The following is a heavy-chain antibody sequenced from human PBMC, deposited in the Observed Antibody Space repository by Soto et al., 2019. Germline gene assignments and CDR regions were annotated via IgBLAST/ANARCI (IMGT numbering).Heavy chain of an antibody. CDR2: IYYSGST. Sequence: PSETLSLTCTVSSGSISSYYWSWIRQPPGKGLEWIGYIYYSGSTNYNPSLKSRVTISVDTSKNQFSLKLSSVTAADTAVYYCASGSITMTHGADAFDICGQGTMVTVSS. CDR3: ASGSITMTHGADAFDI. J-gene: IGHJ3*02. V-gene: IGHV4-59*01. CDR1: SGSISSYY. D-gene: IGHD3-22*01.